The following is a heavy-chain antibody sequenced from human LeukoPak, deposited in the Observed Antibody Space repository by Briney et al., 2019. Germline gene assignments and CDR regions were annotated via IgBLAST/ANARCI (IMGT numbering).Heavy chain of an antibody. D-gene: IGHD3-22*01. CDR3: AKDPGIVVVITAGYFDY. Sequence: GGSLRLSCAASGFPFSDYSMNWVRQAPGKGLEWVSSINNVGSHIYYAGSVKGRFTISRDNTKNSLYLQMNSLRAEDTAVYYCAKDPGIVVVITAGYFDYWGQGTLVTVSS. J-gene: IGHJ4*02. V-gene: IGHV3-21*04. CDR2: INNVGSHI. CDR1: GFPFSDYS.